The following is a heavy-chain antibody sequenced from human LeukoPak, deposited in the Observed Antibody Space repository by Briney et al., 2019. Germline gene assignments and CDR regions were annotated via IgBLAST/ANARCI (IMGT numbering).Heavy chain of an antibody. Sequence: PSETLSLTCTVSDDSIRSHYWSWIRQPPGKGLEWIAWIYYSGSTNYNPSLKSRVTISVDTSKNQFCLKLTSVTAADTAVYYCARVDSSDVGNFDYWGQGTLVTVSS. J-gene: IGHJ4*02. CDR2: IYYSGST. CDR3: ARVDSSDVGNFDY. D-gene: IGHD2-15*01. CDR1: DDSIRSHY. V-gene: IGHV4-59*08.